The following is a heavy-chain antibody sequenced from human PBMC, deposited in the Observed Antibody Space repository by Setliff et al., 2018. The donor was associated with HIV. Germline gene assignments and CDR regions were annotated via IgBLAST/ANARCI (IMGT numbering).Heavy chain of an antibody. Sequence: GGSLRLSCAAFSSYAMNWVRQAPGKGLVWVAVISYDGSNKYYADSVKGRFTISRDNSRNTLYLQMNSLRPEDSAVYYCATEVAKYSYGSSGMDVWGQGTTVTVAS. CDR1: SSYA. CDR3: ATEVAKYSYGSSGMDV. D-gene: IGHD5-18*01. J-gene: IGHJ6*02. V-gene: IGHV3-30*04. CDR2: ISYDGSNK.